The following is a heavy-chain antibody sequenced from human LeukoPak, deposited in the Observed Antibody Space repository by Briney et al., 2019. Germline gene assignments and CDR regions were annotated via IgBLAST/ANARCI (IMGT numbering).Heavy chain of an antibody. CDR3: ARESGGDSHYYDSSGYYYFDY. D-gene: IGHD3-22*01. Sequence: ASVKVSCKAFGYTFTSNYMHWVRQAPGQGLEWMGIINPSGGSTSYAQKFQGRVTMTRDMSTSTVYMELSSLRSEDPAVYYCARESGGDSHYYDSSGYYYFDYWGQGTLVTVSS. CDR1: GYTFTSNY. CDR2: INPSGGST. V-gene: IGHV1-46*01. J-gene: IGHJ4*02.